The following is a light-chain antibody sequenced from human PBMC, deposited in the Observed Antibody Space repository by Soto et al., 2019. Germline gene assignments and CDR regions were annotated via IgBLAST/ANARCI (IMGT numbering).Light chain of an antibody. V-gene: IGKV3-15*01. CDR3: QQYNNWPPWT. J-gene: IGKJ1*01. CDR2: GAS. Sequence: EIVMTQSPATLSVSPGERATLSCRASQSVSNNLAWYQQKAGQAPRLLIYGASTRATGIPASFSGSGSGTEFTLTISSLQFEDFAVYYCQQYNNWPPWTFGQGTKVEIK. CDR1: QSVSNN.